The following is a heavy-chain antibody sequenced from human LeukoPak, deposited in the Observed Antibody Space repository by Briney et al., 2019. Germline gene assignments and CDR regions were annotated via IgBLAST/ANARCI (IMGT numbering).Heavy chain of an antibody. Sequence: SETLSLTCAVYGGSFSGYYWSWIRQPPGKGLEWIGEINHSGSTNYNPSLKSRVTISVDTSKNQFSLKLSSVTAADTAVYYCARAPPGQYQLLSEPDYWGQGTLVIVSS. CDR3: ARAPPGQYQLLSEPDY. CDR1: GGSFSGYY. CDR2: INHSGST. V-gene: IGHV4-34*01. J-gene: IGHJ4*02. D-gene: IGHD2-2*01.